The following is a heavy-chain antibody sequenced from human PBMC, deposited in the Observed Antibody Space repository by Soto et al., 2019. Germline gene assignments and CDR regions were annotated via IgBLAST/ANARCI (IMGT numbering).Heavy chain of an antibody. CDR3: ARGCLKRTPGGGWFDP. V-gene: IGHV1-69*13. Sequence: SVKVSCKASGGTFSSYAISWVRQAPGQGLEWMGGIIPIFGTANYAQKFQGRVTITADESTSTAYMELSSLRSEDTAGYYCARGCLKRTPGGGWFDPWGQGTLVTV. D-gene: IGHD3-16*01. CDR2: IIPIFGTA. CDR1: GGTFSSYA. J-gene: IGHJ5*02.